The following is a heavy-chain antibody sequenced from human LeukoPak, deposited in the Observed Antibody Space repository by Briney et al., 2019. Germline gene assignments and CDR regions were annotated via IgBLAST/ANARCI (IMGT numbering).Heavy chain of an antibody. J-gene: IGHJ4*02. CDR3: AGYDFWSGYYIDY. CDR1: GGSISSGDYY. Sequence: SETLSLTCTVSGGSISSGDYYWSWIRQPPGKGLEWIGYIYYSGSTYYNPSLKSRVTISVDTSKNQFSLKLSSVTAADTAVYYCAGYDFWSGYYIDYWGQGTLVTVSS. V-gene: IGHV4-30-4*01. D-gene: IGHD3-3*01. CDR2: IYYSGST.